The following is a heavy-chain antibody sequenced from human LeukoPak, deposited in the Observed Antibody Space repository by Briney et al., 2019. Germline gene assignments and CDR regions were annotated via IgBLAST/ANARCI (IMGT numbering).Heavy chain of an antibody. D-gene: IGHD3-22*01. CDR1: GFTFDDYG. Sequence: GGSLRLSCAASGFTFDDYGMSWVRQAPGKGLEWVSGINWNGGSTGYADSVKGRFTISRDNAKNSLYLQMNSLRPEDTALYYCARDSDDSSGYFFDYWGQGTLVTVSS. J-gene: IGHJ4*02. V-gene: IGHV3-20*04. CDR3: ARDSDDSSGYFFDY. CDR2: INWNGGST.